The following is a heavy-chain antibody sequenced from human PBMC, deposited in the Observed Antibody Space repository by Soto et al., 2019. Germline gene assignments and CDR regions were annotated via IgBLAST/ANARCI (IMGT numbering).Heavy chain of an antibody. CDR3: GSSASPDVY. D-gene: IGHD3-22*01. J-gene: IGHJ4*02. CDR1: GFIFNSYS. V-gene: IGHV3-48*01. Sequence: EVQLVESGGGLVQPGGSLRLSCVASGFIFNSYSMNWVRQAPGKGLEWISYINSGSTSVFYADSVKGRFTISRDNAKNSLYLQMNSLRAEDTAVYYCGSSASPDVYWGQGTLVTVSS. CDR2: INSGSTSV.